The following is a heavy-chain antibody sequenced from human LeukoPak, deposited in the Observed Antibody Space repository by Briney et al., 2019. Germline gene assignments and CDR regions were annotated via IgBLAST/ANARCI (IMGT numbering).Heavy chain of an antibody. J-gene: IGHJ5*02. D-gene: IGHD2-2*01. CDR3: ARDQIGYPLLADP. CDR1: GFTFNTYW. V-gene: IGHV3-7*01. Sequence: GRSLRLSCAASGFTFNTYWMSWVRQAPGKGLEWVANIKEDGSEKYYVDSVKGRFTISRDNAKNSLFLQMNSLRAEDTAVYYCARDQIGYPLLADPWGQGTLVTVSS. CDR2: IKEDGSEK.